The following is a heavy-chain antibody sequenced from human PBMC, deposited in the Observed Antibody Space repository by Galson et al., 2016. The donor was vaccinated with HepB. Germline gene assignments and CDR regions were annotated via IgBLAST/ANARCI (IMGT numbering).Heavy chain of an antibody. V-gene: IGHV3-7*01. Sequence: SLRLSCAAPGFTFSRHWMSRVRQAPGKGLEWVPNIKEDGSEKYYVDSVKGRFTVSRDNAKNSMYLQMNSVRGEDTAVYYCARVPSGYDLVYYYMDVWGKGTTVTVSS. CDR3: ARVPSGYDLVYYYMDV. J-gene: IGHJ6*03. D-gene: IGHD5-12*01. CDR1: GFTFSRHW. CDR2: IKEDGSEK.